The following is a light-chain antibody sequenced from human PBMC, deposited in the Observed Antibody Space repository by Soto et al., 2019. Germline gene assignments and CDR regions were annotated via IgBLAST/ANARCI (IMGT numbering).Light chain of an antibody. CDR3: QQYGSSET. CDR2: AAS. J-gene: IGKJ3*01. V-gene: IGKV3-20*01. Sequence: EIVLTQSPGTLSLSPGERATLSCRASQSVDSTYLAWYQQKPGQAPRLLIYAASIRATGIPDRFSGSGSGTDFTLTISRLEPGDFAVYYCQQYGSSETFGAGTKVDIK. CDR1: QSVDSTY.